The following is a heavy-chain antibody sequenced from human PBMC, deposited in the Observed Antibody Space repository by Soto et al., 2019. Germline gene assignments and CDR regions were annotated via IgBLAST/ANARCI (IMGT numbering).Heavy chain of an antibody. J-gene: IGHJ6*02. CDR3: ASSVDKAMVLMKGMDV. CDR2: INPSGGST. Sequence: QVQLVQSGAEVKKPGASVKVSCKASGYTFTSYYMHWVRQAPGQGLEWMGIINPSGGSTSYAQKFQGRVTLTRDTSTSKVYMELSSLRSEDTAVYYCASSVDKAMVLMKGMDVWGQGTTVTVSS. CDR1: GYTFTSYY. V-gene: IGHV1-46*03. D-gene: IGHD5-18*01.